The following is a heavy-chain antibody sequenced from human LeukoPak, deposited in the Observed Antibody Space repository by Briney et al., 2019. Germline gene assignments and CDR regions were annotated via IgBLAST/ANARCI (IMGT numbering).Heavy chain of an antibody. V-gene: IGHV3-9*01. Sequence: GGSLRLSCAASGFTFDDYAMHWVRQAPGKGLEWVSGITWNSVNIAYADSVKGRFTISRDNSKNSLYLQMNSLRTEDTALYYCAKDRYGSGSPYYFDYWGQGALVTVSS. CDR2: ITWNSVNI. D-gene: IGHD3-10*01. CDR3: AKDRYGSGSPYYFDY. J-gene: IGHJ4*02. CDR1: GFTFDDYA.